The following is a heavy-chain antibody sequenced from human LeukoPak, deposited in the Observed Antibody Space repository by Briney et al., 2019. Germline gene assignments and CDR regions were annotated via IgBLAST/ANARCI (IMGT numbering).Heavy chain of an antibody. CDR1: GYTFTSYA. V-gene: IGHV7-4-1*02. CDR3: ARDYDSSGYYQYFDY. J-gene: IGHJ4*02. CDR2: INTNTGNP. Sequence: VASVKVSCKASGYTFTSYAMNWVRQAPGQGLEWMGWINTNTGNPTYAQGFTGRFVFSLDTSVSTAYLQISSLKAEDTAVYYCARDYDSSGYYQYFDYWGQGTLVTVSS. D-gene: IGHD3-22*01.